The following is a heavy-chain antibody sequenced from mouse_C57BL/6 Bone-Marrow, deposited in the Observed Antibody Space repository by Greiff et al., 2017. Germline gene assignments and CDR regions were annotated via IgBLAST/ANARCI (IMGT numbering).Heavy chain of an antibody. Sequence: VQLQQPGAELVRPGSSVKLSCKASGYTFTSYWMDWVKQRPGQGLEWIGNIYPSDSETHYNQKFKDKATLTVDKSSSTAYMHLSSLTSEDSAVYYCARVDYGNYGAWFAYWGQGTLVTVSA. CDR3: ARVDYGNYGAWFAY. V-gene: IGHV1-61*01. D-gene: IGHD2-1*01. CDR1: GYTFTSYW. CDR2: IYPSDSET. J-gene: IGHJ3*01.